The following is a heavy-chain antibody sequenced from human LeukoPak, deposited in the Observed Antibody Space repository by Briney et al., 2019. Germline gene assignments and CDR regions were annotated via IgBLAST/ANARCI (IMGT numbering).Heavy chain of an antibody. V-gene: IGHV5-51*01. J-gene: IGHJ6*02. D-gene: IGHD6-6*01. Sequence: GESLKISCKGSGYSFTSYWIGWVRQMPGKGLEWMGIIYPGDSDTRYSPSFQGQVTISADKSISTAYLRWSSLKASDTAMHYCARRLSSSSPKTYYYYYGMDVWGQGTTVTVSS. CDR2: IYPGDSDT. CDR1: GYSFTSYW. CDR3: ARRLSSSSPKTYYYYYGMDV.